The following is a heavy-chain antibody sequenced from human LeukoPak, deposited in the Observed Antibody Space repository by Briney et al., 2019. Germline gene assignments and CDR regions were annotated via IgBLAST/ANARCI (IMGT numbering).Heavy chain of an antibody. D-gene: IGHD4-23*01. CDR2: ISGSGNST. CDR3: ARNDDYGGNGYFDY. J-gene: IGHJ4*02. V-gene: IGHV3-23*01. CDR1: GFTFSSFA. Sequence: GGSLRLSCAASGFTFSSFAMSWVRQAPGKGLEWVSVISGSGNSTYCADSVKGRFTVSRDNSKNTLYLQMNSLRAEDTALYYCARNDDYGGNGYFDYWGQGTLVTGSS.